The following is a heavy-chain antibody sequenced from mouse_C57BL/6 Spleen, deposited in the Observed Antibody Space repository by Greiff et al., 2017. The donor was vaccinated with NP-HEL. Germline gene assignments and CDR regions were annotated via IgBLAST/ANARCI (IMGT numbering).Heavy chain of an antibody. D-gene: IGHD1-1*01. CDR3: ARIYYYGSSYALFGY. V-gene: IGHV1-18*01. CDR1: GYTFTDYN. J-gene: IGHJ2*01. Sequence: DVKLQESGPELVKPGASVKIPCKASGYTFTDYNMDWVKQSHGKSLEWIGDINPNNGGTIYNQKFQGKATLTVDKSSSTAYMELRSLTSEDTAVYYCARIYYYGSSYALFGYWGQGTTLTFSS. CDR2: INPNNGGT.